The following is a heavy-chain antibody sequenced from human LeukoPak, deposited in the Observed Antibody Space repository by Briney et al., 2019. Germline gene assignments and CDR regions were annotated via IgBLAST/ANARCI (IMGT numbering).Heavy chain of an antibody. Sequence: PGGSLRLSCAASGFTFSSYSMNSVRQAPGKGLEWLSYIIGSGSTTQYANSVRDRFTISRDNDKNAVYLQMNSLRADDTAIYYCVRDRGGAYSGDNLFDPWGQGTLVTVSS. V-gene: IGHV3-48*04. D-gene: IGHD2-21*01. CDR3: VRDRGGAYSGDNLFDP. J-gene: IGHJ5*02. CDR1: GFTFSSYS. CDR2: IIGSGSTT.